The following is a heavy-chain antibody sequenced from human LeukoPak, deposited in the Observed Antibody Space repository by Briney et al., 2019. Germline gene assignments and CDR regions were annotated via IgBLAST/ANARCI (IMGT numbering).Heavy chain of an antibody. J-gene: IGHJ4*02. Sequence: GESLKISCKGSGYSSTSYWIGWGRQQPRKRLVWWGIIYPCDSDTRYSPSFQGQVTISADKSISTAYLQWSSVKASDTAMYYCARHPPDDIVVVPAAAPDYWGQGTLVTVSS. CDR1: GYSSTSYW. V-gene: IGHV5-51*01. CDR3: ARHPPDDIVVVPAAAPDY. CDR2: IYPCDSDT. D-gene: IGHD2-2*01.